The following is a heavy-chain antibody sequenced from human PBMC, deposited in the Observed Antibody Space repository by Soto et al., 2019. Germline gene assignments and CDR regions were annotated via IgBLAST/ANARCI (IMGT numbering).Heavy chain of an antibody. CDR3: ARDRVYYDSSGYTVDY. V-gene: IGHV1-18*01. J-gene: IGHJ4*02. CDR1: GYTLTSYG. D-gene: IGHD3-22*01. Sequence: ASVKGSCKASGYTLTSYGISWVRQAPGQGLEWMGWISAYNGNTNYAQKLQGRVTMTTDTSTSTAYMELRSLRSDDTAAYYCARDRVYYDSSGYTVDYWGQGTLVTVSS. CDR2: ISAYNGNT.